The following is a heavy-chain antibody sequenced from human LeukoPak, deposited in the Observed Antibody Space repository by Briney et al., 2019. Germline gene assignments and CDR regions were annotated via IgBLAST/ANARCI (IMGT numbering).Heavy chain of an antibody. J-gene: IGHJ5*02. V-gene: IGHV3-66*01. CDR1: GFSVTNYY. CDR3: TRDPDA. CDR2: VYSGGDT. Sequence: GSLRLSCAASGFSVTNYYMSWVRQAPGEGLEWVSVVYSGGDTFHADSVKGRFTLSRDNSKNTLYLQMNSLRAEDTAVYYCTRDPDAWGQGTLVTVSS.